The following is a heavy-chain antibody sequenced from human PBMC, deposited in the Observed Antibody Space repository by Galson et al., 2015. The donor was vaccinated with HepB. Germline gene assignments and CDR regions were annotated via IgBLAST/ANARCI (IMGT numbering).Heavy chain of an antibody. V-gene: IGHV3-30*02. Sequence: SLRLSCAASGITFRSYGMHWVRQAPGKGLEWVSFIRFDASSQYYADSVKGRFTISRYNSKNTLYLQMSSLRPEDTAVYFCATDGGYYGSGSLGAFDYWGQGTLVTVSS. CDR2: IRFDASSQ. J-gene: IGHJ4*02. D-gene: IGHD3-10*01. CDR3: ATDGGYYGSGSLGAFDY. CDR1: GITFRSYG.